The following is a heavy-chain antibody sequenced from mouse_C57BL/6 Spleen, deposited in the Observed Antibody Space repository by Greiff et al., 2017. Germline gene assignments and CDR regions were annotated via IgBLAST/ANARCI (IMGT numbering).Heavy chain of an antibody. Sequence: VQLQQSGAELVKPGASVKISCKASGYAFSSYWMNWVKQRPGKGLEWIGQIYPGDGDTNYNGKFKGKATLTADKSSSTAYMQLSSLTSEDSAVYFCARGDDGYDYFDYWGQGTTLTVSS. CDR2: IYPGDGDT. CDR1: GYAFSSYW. V-gene: IGHV1-80*01. CDR3: ARGDDGYDYFDY. J-gene: IGHJ2*01. D-gene: IGHD2-3*01.